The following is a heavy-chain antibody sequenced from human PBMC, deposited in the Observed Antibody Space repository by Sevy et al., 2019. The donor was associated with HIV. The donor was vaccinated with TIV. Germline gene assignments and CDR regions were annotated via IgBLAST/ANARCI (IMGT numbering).Heavy chain of an antibody. CDR1: GYTFTSYG. CDR3: ARDQPYYDFWSGYLGYYGMDV. J-gene: IGHJ6*02. CDR2: ISAYNGNT. Sequence: ASVKVSCKASGYTFTSYGISWVRQAPGQGLEWMGWISAYNGNTNYAQKLQGRVTMTTDTSTSTAYMGLRSLRSDDTAVYYCARDQPYYDFWSGYLGYYGMDVWGQGTTVTVSS. V-gene: IGHV1-18*01. D-gene: IGHD3-3*01.